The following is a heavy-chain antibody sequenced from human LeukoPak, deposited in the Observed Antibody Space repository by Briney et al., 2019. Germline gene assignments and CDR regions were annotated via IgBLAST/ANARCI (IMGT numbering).Heavy chain of an antibody. CDR3: ARVGLKDYYYYMDV. V-gene: IGHV1-69*05. Sequence: SVKVSCTVSGVTFSSYAISWVRQAPGQGLEWMGRIIPVFGTANYAQKLKGRVTITTDESKSTVYMELSSLRAEDTAAYYCARVGLKDYYYYMDVWGKGTTVTVSS. CDR1: GVTFSSYA. CDR2: IIPVFGTA. D-gene: IGHD3/OR15-3a*01. J-gene: IGHJ6*03.